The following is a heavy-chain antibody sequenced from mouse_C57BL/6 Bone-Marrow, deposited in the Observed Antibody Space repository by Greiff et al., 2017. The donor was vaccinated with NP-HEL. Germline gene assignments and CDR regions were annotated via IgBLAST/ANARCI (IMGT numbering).Heavy chain of an antibody. D-gene: IGHD1-1*01. V-gene: IGHV1-9*01. Sequence: VKLQESGAELMKPGASVKLSCKATGYTFTGYWIEWVKQRPGHGLEWIGEILPGSGSTNYNEKFKGKATLTADTSSNTAYMQLSSLTTEDSAIYYCARGSDYYGSSYNWFAYWGQGTLVTVSA. J-gene: IGHJ3*01. CDR1: GYTFTGYW. CDR3: ARGSDYYGSSYNWFAY. CDR2: ILPGSGST.